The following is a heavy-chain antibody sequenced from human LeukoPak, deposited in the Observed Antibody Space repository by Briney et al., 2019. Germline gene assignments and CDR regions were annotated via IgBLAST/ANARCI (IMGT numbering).Heavy chain of an antibody. CDR3: AGAQSSDRDY. Sequence: SETLSLTCTVSGDSINTSSYYWGWIRRPPGKGLEWIGSTSYSGSTYYNPSLKSRVTISVDTSKNQFSLRLSSVTATDTAVYYCAGAQSSDRDYWGQGTLVTVSS. V-gene: IGHV4-39*01. J-gene: IGHJ4*02. CDR2: TSYSGST. D-gene: IGHD3-22*01. CDR1: GDSINTSSYY.